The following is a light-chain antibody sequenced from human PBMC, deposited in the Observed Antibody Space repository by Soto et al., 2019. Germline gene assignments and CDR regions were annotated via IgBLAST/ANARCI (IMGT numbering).Light chain of an antibody. Sequence: QSVLTQPPSVSGAPGQRVSISCTGSTSNIGAPYDVHWYQHLPGTAPKLLIYGDNNRPSGVPDRFSGSKSGTSASLTVSGLQAEDEADYYCSSYAGSNNFVFGTGTKATV. CDR1: TSNIGAPYD. CDR3: SSYAGSNNFV. V-gene: IGLV1-40*01. J-gene: IGLJ1*01. CDR2: GDN.